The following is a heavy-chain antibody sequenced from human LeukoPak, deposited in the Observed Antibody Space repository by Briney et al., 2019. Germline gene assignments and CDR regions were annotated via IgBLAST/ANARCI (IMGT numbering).Heavy chain of an antibody. CDR3: AREYKAPRPIDY. Sequence: SETLSLTCTVSGGSISSSSYYWGWIRQPAGKGLEWIGSIYYSGSTYYNPSLKSRVTISVDTSKNQFSLKLSSVTAADTAVYYCAREYKAPRPIDYWGQGTLVTVSS. CDR2: IYYSGST. D-gene: IGHD1-14*01. CDR1: GGSISSSSYY. V-gene: IGHV4-39*07. J-gene: IGHJ4*02.